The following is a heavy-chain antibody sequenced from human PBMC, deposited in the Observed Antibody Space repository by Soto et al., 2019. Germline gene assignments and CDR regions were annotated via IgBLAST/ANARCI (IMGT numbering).Heavy chain of an antibody. CDR3: ARGSITNSWLFAY. CDR1: GGICITYT. D-gene: IGHD6-13*01. Sequence: GGSLRLSCAASGGICITYTMHWVRQAPGKGLEYVSAIGPDGDTTYYTDSARGRFTISRDNSKNTLYLQMGSLRAEDMAVYYCARGSITNSWLFAYWGRGTLVTVSS. CDR2: IGPDGDTT. V-gene: IGHV3-64*02. J-gene: IGHJ4*02.